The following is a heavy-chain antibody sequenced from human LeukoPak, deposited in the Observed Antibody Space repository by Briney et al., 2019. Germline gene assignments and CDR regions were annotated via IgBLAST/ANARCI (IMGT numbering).Heavy chain of an antibody. D-gene: IGHD6-19*01. V-gene: IGHV1-2*06. CDR1: GYTFTGYY. CDR3: ARDPIAVAGTEIDY. CDR2: INPNSGGT. J-gene: IGHJ4*02. Sequence: ASVEVSCKASGYTFTGYYMHWVRQAPGQGLEWMGRINPNSGGTNYAQKFQGRVTMTRDTSISTAYMELSRLRSDDTAVYYCARDPIAVAGTEIDYWGQGTLVTVSS.